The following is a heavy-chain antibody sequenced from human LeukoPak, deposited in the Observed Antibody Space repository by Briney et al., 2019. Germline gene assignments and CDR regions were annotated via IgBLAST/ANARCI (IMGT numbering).Heavy chain of an antibody. V-gene: IGHV4-34*01. CDR3: ARGYGGMSDY. J-gene: IGHJ4*02. CDR2: INHSGST. D-gene: IGHD4-23*01. Sequence: SETLSLTCAVYGGSFSGYYWNWIRQPPGKGLEWIGEINHSGSTNYTPSLKSRVTISVDTSKNQFSLQLNSVTPEDTAVYYCARGYGGMSDYWGQGTLVTVSS. CDR1: GGSFSGYY.